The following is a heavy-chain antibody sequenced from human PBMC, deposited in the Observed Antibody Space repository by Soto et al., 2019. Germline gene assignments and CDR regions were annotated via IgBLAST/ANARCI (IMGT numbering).Heavy chain of an antibody. V-gene: IGHV1-69*02. J-gene: IGHJ4*02. D-gene: IGHD4-17*01. Sequence: QVQLVQSGAEVKKPGSSVKVSCKASGGTFSSYTISWVRQAPGQGLEWMGRIIPILGIANYAQKFQGRVTITADKATSTAYMELSSLRSEDTAVYYCAPLFMTTVTTGPDYWGQGTLVTVSS. CDR2: IIPILGIA. CDR3: APLFMTTVTTGPDY. CDR1: GGTFSSYT.